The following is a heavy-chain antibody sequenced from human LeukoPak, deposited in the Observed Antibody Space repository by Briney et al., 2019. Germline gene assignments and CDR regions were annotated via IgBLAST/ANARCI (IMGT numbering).Heavy chain of an antibody. Sequence: GGSLRLSCAASGFTVSSNYMAWVRQPPGKGLEWVSVFYPSGTTHYADSVKGRFTVSRHDSKNAFYRQMNSLRVEDTAAYYCATVPRSSCCYTFDYWGQGTLVTVSS. J-gene: IGHJ4*02. V-gene: IGHV3-53*04. D-gene: IGHD2-2*02. CDR1: GFTVSSNY. CDR3: ATVPRSSCCYTFDY. CDR2: FYPSGTT.